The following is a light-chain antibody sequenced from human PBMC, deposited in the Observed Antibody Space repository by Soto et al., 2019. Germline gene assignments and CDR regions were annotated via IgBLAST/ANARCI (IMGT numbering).Light chain of an antibody. J-gene: IGKJ1*01. CDR1: QSISNW. Sequence: DIQMTQSPSTLSASVGDRVTITCRASQSISNWLAWYQQKPGKAPKLLIYKASTLESGVPSRFSGSESGTEFTLTISNLQPDDFGTYYCQQYKSYSRTFGQGTKVEIK. V-gene: IGKV1-5*03. CDR3: QQYKSYSRT. CDR2: KAS.